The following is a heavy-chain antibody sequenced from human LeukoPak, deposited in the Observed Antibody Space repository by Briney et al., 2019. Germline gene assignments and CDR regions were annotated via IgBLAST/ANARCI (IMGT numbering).Heavy chain of an antibody. V-gene: IGHV3-7*01. J-gene: IGHJ3*02. D-gene: IGHD3-22*01. CDR3: ARIYYDSSGYYNEWAFDI. CDR2: IKQDGSEK. CDR1: GFTFSRYW. Sequence: HPGGSLRLLCAASGFTFSRYWMSWVRQAPGKGLEWVANIKQDGSEKYYVDSVKGRFTISRDNAKNSLYLQMNSLRAEDTAVYYCARIYYDSSGYYNEWAFDIWGQGTMVTVSS.